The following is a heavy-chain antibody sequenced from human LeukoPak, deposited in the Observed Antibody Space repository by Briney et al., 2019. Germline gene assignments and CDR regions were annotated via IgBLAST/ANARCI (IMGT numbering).Heavy chain of an antibody. CDR3: ARGGSYYGSWFDP. J-gene: IGHJ5*02. CDR1: GYSISNSNW. Sequence: PSDTLSLTCAVSGYSISNSNWWGWIRQPPGKGLEWIGYIYYSGSTYYNPSLKGRVTMSVDTSKNQFSLKLNSVTAVGTAVYYCARGGSYYGSWFDPWGQGTLVTVSS. V-gene: IGHV4-28*03. D-gene: IGHD1-26*01. CDR2: IYYSGST.